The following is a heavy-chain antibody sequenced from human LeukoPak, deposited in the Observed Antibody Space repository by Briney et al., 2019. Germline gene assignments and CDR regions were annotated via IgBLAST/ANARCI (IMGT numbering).Heavy chain of an antibody. J-gene: IGHJ4*02. V-gene: IGHV4-34*01. Sequence: SETLSLTCAVYGGSFSGYYWSWIRQPPGKGLEWIGEINHSGSTNYNPSLKSRVTISVDTSKNQFSLKLSSVTAADTAVYYCARVLVRGVISGFDYWGQGTLVTVSS. CDR3: ARVLVRGVISGFDY. CDR2: INHSGST. D-gene: IGHD3-10*01. CDR1: GGSFSGYY.